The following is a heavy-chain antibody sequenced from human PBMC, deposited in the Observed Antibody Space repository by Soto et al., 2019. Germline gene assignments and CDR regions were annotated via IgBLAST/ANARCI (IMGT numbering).Heavy chain of an antibody. J-gene: IGHJ6*02. CDR1: GFTFSDYA. V-gene: IGHV3-23*01. D-gene: IGHD2-8*01. CDR3: AKSHVFHYYYYGMDV. Sequence: EVQLLESGGGLVQPGGSLRLSCAASGFTFSDYAMSWVRQAPGKGLEWVSVISVSGGSTYYADSVKGRFTIPRDNSKNTLYLQMNSLRPEDTAVYYGAKSHVFHYYYYGMDVWGQGTTVTVSS. CDR2: ISVSGGST.